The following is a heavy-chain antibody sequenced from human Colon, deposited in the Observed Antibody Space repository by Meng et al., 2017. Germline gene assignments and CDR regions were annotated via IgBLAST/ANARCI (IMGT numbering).Heavy chain of an antibody. J-gene: IGHJ4*02. CDR1: GDSISSDIW. D-gene: IGHD1-1*01. Sequence: VQLQESGPGLVKPSGTLSLTCTVSGDSISSDIWWSWDRQPPGKGLEWIGEVYHRGDTNYNPSLKSRVVISVDRSKNQFSLNLSSVTAADTAVYYCGRDQGRQLINHWGQGTLVTVSS. CDR2: VYHRGDT. CDR3: GRDQGRQLINH. V-gene: IGHV4-4*02.